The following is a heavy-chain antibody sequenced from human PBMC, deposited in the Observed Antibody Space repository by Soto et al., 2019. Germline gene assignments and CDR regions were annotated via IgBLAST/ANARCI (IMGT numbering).Heavy chain of an antibody. D-gene: IGHD2-21*02. CDR3: AKDRGRDSILYYYFAY. CDR2: NSGSGGRT. V-gene: IGHV3-23*01. CDR1: GFTFRSYA. Sequence: LRLSCAASGFTFRSYAMSWVRQAPGKGLEWVAANSGSGGRTYYADSVKGRFTISRDNSKNTLYLQRSSLRAEDTAVYYCAKDRGRDSILYYYFAYRRRGTLVTGSA. J-gene: IGHJ4*02.